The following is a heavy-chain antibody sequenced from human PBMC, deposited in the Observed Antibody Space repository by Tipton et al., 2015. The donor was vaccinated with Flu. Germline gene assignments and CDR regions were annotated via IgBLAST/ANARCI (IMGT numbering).Heavy chain of an antibody. Sequence: QLVQSGSELKKPGASVKVSCKASGYTFTSYGMSWVRQAPGQGLEWMGWISAYTENREFAQRFQGRITMTIDTSTSTAFMELRSLRSDDTAVYYCVRDMPQGVVVIPPAKRFDFWGQGTLVTVS. V-gene: IGHV1-18*01. J-gene: IGHJ4*02. CDR2: ISAYTENR. CDR1: GYTFTSYG. D-gene: IGHD2-2*01. CDR3: VRDMPQGVVVIPPAKRFDF.